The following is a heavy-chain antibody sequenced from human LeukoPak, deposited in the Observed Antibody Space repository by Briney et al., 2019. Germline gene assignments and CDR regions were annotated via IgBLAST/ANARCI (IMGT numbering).Heavy chain of an antibody. CDR2: ISWNSGSI. Sequence: GGSLRLSCAASGFTFDDYAMHWVPQAPGKGLEWVSGISWNSGSIGYADSVKGRFTISRDNAKNSLYLQMNSLRAEDTALYYCAKARQAGIAAAGTFDYWGQGTLVTVSS. J-gene: IGHJ4*02. V-gene: IGHV3-9*01. CDR1: GFTFDDYA. CDR3: AKARQAGIAAAGTFDY. D-gene: IGHD6-13*01.